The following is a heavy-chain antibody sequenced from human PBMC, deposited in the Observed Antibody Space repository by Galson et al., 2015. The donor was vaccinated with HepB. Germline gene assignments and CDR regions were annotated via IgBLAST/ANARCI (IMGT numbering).Heavy chain of an antibody. CDR2: ISSSSSTI. Sequence: SLRLSCAASGFTFSSYSMNWVRQAPGKGLEWVSYISSSSSTIYYADSVKGRFTISRDNAKNSLYLQMNSLRAEDTAVYYCASWFGYCSSTSCSNYFDYWGQGTLVTVSS. CDR3: ASWFGYCSSTSCSNYFDY. CDR1: GFTFSSYS. J-gene: IGHJ4*02. D-gene: IGHD2-2*03. V-gene: IGHV3-48*01.